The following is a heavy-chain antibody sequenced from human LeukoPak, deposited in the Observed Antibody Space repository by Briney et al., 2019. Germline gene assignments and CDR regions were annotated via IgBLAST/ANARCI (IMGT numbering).Heavy chain of an antibody. CDR1: GYSISSGYY. CDR2: IYHSGST. J-gene: IGHJ4*02. D-gene: IGHD2-15*01. Sequence: SSETLSLTCTVSGYSISSGYYWGWIRQPPGKGLEWIGSIYHSGSTYYNPSLKSRVTISVDTSKNQFSLKLSSVTAADTAVYYCARLAVYCSGGSCSSKNFDYWGQGTLVTVSS. CDR3: ARLAVYCSGGSCSSKNFDY. V-gene: IGHV4-38-2*02.